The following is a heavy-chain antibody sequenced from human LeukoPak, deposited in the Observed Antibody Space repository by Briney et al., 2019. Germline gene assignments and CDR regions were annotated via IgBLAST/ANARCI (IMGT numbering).Heavy chain of an antibody. V-gene: IGHV1-18*01. Sequence: ASVKVSCKASGYTFTSYGISWVRQAPGQGLEWVGGISAYNGNTNYAQTLQGRVTMTTDTSTSTAYMELRSLRSDDTAVYYCARDTRLSHCRGGSCFRNFDYWGQGTPVTVSS. D-gene: IGHD2-15*01. CDR3: ARDTRLSHCRGGSCFRNFDY. CDR2: ISAYNGNT. J-gene: IGHJ4*02. CDR1: GYTFTSYG.